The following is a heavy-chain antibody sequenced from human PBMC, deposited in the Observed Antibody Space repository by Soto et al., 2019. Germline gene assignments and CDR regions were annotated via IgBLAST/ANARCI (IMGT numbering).Heavy chain of an antibody. D-gene: IGHD1-26*01. CDR2: INPNSGGT. Sequence: ASVKVSCKASGYTFTGYYMHWVRQAPGQGLEWMGWINPNSGGTNYAQKFQGWVTMTRDTSISTAYMELSRLRSDDTAVYYCARDQDSGYGMDVWGQGTTVTVSS. J-gene: IGHJ6*02. CDR1: GYTFTGYY. V-gene: IGHV1-2*04. CDR3: ARDQDSGYGMDV.